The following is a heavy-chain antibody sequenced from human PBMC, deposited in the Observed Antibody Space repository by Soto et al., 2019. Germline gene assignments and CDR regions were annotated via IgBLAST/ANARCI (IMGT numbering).Heavy chain of an antibody. V-gene: IGHV4-59*01. J-gene: IGHJ6*02. CDR1: GGSISSYY. CDR3: ARDPDYGMDV. Sequence: SETLSLTCTVSGGSISSYYWSWIRQPPGKGLEWIGYIYYSGSTNYNPSLKGRVTISVDTSKNQFSLKLSSVTAADTAVYYCARDPDYGMDVWGQGTTVTVSS. CDR2: IYYSGST.